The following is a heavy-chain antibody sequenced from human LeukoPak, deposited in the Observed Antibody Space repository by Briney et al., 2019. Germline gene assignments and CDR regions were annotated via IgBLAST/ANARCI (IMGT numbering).Heavy chain of an antibody. V-gene: IGHV3-30*02. CDR2: IRYDGDIK. Sequence: PGGSLRLSCAASGFTFSICCIHWVRQAPGKGLEWVAFIRYDGDIKYYADSVKGRFTISRDNSKNTLYLQVNSLGPDDTALYYCAKGGYGGSYHPKHNWFDPWGQGTLVTVSS. CDR1: GFTFSICC. J-gene: IGHJ5*02. D-gene: IGHD1-26*01. CDR3: AKGGYGGSYHPKHNWFDP.